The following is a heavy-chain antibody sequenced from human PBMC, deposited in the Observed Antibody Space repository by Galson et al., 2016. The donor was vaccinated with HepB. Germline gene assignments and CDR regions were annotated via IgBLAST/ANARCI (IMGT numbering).Heavy chain of an antibody. J-gene: IGHJ4*02. CDR2: VYYSGST. V-gene: IGHV4-39*01. CDR3: ATYLGGIVRASDY. CDR1: GCSISGSHYY. Sequence: SETLSLTCTVSGCSISGSHYYCGWIRQPPGKGLEWIGNVYYSGSTYYNPSLKSRVTISVDTSKNQFSLKLTSVTAADTAVYYCATYLGGIVRASDYWGQRTLVTVSS. D-gene: IGHD1-26*01.